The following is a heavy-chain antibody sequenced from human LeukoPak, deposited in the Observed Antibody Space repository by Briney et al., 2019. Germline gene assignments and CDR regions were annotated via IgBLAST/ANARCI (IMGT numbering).Heavy chain of an antibody. CDR3: AELGITMIGGV. Sequence: GGSLRLSCAASGFTFYNYGMHWVRQAPGKGLEWVAVISYDGSSKYYIDSVKGRFTISRDSSRNSLYLQMNSLRIEDTAVYYCAELGITMIGGVWGKGTTVTISS. V-gene: IGHV3-30*18. J-gene: IGHJ6*04. D-gene: IGHD3-10*02. CDR1: GFTFYNYG. CDR2: ISYDGSSK.